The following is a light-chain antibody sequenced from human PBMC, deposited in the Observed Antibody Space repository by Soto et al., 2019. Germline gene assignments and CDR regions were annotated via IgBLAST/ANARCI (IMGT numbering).Light chain of an antibody. V-gene: IGKV3-20*01. CDR2: GAS. CDR1: KRLTNSC. Sequence: EIALTQCPVNMSLSPGKRSTPSCSAAKRLTNSCFAWYQQKPGRALRLLIDGASTRATGTPARFSGSGSGTDFTLTISSLEPEDFAVYYCQQYDSSGTFGQGTKVDNK. J-gene: IGKJ1*01. CDR3: QQYDSSGT.